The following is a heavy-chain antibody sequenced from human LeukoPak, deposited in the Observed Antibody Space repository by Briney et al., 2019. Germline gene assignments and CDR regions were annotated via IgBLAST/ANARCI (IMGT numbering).Heavy chain of an antibody. Sequence: AGESLKISCKGSGYSFTSNGIVWVRQMSGEGLEWMGIIYPHDSDTRYSPSFQGQVTISADKSICTAYLQWSSLKASDTAIYYCARQSYASGNWSWFDPWGQGTLVTVSS. J-gene: IGHJ5*02. CDR1: GYSFTSNG. CDR2: IYPHDSDT. CDR3: ARQSYASGNWSWFDP. D-gene: IGHD3-10*01. V-gene: IGHV5-51*01.